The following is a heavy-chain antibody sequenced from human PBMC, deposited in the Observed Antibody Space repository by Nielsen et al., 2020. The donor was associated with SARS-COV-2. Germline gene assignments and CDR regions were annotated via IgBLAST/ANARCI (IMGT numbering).Heavy chain of an antibody. J-gene: IGHJ5*02. Sequence: SLKISCAGSGFTFDDYAMHWVRQAPGKGLEWVSGISWNSGSIGYADSVKGRFTISRDNAKNSLYLQMNSLRAEDTAMYYCARSPGMTTFGVWLDAWGQGTPVTVAS. V-gene: IGHV3-9*01. CDR2: ISWNSGSI. CDR1: GFTFDDYA. D-gene: IGHD3-16*01. CDR3: ARSPGMTTFGVWLDA.